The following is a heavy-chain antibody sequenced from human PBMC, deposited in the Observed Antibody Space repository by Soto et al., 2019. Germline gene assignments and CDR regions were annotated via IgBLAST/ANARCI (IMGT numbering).Heavy chain of an antibody. CDR1: GFTFSSYW. Sequence: DVQLMESGGGLVQPGGSLRLSCAASGFTFSSYWMHWVRQAPGMGLVWVSRINSDGSTTTYADSVKGRFTISRDNAKNTLYLQMTSLGAEDTAVYYCASEGNNPTYLGLGTLVTVSS. CDR3: ASEGNNPTY. V-gene: IGHV3-74*01. J-gene: IGHJ1*01. D-gene: IGHD1-20*01. CDR2: INSDGSTT.